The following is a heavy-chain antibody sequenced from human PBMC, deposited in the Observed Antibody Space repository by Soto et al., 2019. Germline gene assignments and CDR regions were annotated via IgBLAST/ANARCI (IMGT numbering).Heavy chain of an antibody. CDR2: IYWNDDK. CDR3: AHRLPGRHYYDSSGWFDP. D-gene: IGHD3-22*01. V-gene: IGHV2-5*01. CDR1: GFSLSTSGVG. Sequence: GSGPTLVNPTQTLTLTCTFSGFSLSTSGVGVGWIRQPPGKALEWLALIYWNDDKRYSPSLKSRLTITKDTSKNQVILTMTNMDPVDTATYYCAHRLPGRHYYDSSGWFDPWGQGTLVTVSS. J-gene: IGHJ5*02.